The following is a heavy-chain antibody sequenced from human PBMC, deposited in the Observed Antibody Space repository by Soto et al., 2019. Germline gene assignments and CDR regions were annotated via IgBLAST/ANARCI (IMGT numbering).Heavy chain of an antibody. Sequence: QVQLVESGGGVVQPGRSLRLSCAASGFTFSSYAMHWVRQAPGKGLEWVAVISYDGSNKYYADSVKGRFTISRENSKNTLYLQMNSLRAEDTAVYYCARSIYCISTSCPIWFDPWGQGTLVTVSS. CDR3: ARSIYCISTSCPIWFDP. J-gene: IGHJ5*02. D-gene: IGHD2-2*01. CDR1: GFTFSSYA. V-gene: IGHV3-30-3*01. CDR2: ISYDGSNK.